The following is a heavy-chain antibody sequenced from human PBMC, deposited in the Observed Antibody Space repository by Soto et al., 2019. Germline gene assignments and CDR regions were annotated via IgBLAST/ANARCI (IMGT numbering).Heavy chain of an antibody. V-gene: IGHV4-39*01. Sequence: SETLSLTCTVSGGSISSSSYYWGCIRQPPGKGLEWIGSIYYSGSTYYNPSLKSRVTISVDTSKNQFSLKLSSVTAADTAVYYCARGVWFGELWYYYYGMDVWGQGTTVTVSS. J-gene: IGHJ6*02. CDR1: GGSISSSSYY. D-gene: IGHD3-10*01. CDR3: ARGVWFGELWYYYYGMDV. CDR2: IYYSGST.